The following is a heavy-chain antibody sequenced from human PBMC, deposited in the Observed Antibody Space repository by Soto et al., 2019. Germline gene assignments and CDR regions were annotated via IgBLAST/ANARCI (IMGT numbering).Heavy chain of an antibody. J-gene: IGHJ3*01. CDR3: ARSPTAVTTPRRDTFDV. CDR2: IYYSGSP. D-gene: IGHD4-17*01. CDR1: GGSISSSSYY. V-gene: IGHV4-39*01. Sequence: SETLSLTCTVSGGSISSSSYYWGWIRQPPGKGLEWIGSIYYSGSPYYNPSLKSRVTISVDTSRNQLSLKLSSVTAADTAVYYCARSPTAVTTPRRDTFDVWGQGTMVTVSS.